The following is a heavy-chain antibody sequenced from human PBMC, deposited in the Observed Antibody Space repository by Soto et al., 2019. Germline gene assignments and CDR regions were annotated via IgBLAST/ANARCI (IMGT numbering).Heavy chain of an antibody. CDR1: GFNFNFYW. CDR2: INGDGSTA. Sequence: EVLLVESGGGLVQPGGSLRLSCAASGFNFNFYWMHWVRQAPGKGLVWVSRINGDGSTADYADSVKGRFTISRDNAKNTLLVQMDSLMVEDTAVYYCVRDSPTNLEDADTVASWFDPWGQGTLVTVSS. J-gene: IGHJ5*02. V-gene: IGHV3-74*01. CDR3: VRDSPTNLEDADTVASWFDP. D-gene: IGHD5-12*01.